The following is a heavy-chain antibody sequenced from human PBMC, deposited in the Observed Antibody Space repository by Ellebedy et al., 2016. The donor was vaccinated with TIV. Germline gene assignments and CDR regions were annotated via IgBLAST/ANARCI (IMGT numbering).Heavy chain of an antibody. J-gene: IGHJ4*02. Sequence: SETLSLXCTVSGGSISSYYWSWIRQPAGKGLEWIGRIYTSGSTNYNPSLKSRVTMSVDTSKNQFSLKLSSVTAADTAVYYCARGRRPSSSWFRQPKIYFDYWGQGTLVTVSS. CDR2: IYTSGST. CDR3: ARGRRPSSSWFRQPKIYFDY. D-gene: IGHD6-13*01. V-gene: IGHV4-4*07. CDR1: GGSISSYY.